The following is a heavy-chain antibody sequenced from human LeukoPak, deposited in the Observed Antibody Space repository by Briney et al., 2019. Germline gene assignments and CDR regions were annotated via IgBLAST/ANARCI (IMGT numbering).Heavy chain of an antibody. J-gene: IGHJ4*02. D-gene: IGHD3-22*01. V-gene: IGHV4-59*01. CDR1: GGSISSYY. Sequence: PSETLSLTCTASGGSISSYYWSWIRQPPGKGLEWIGYIYYSGSTNYNPSLKSRVTISVDTSKNQFSLKLSSVTTADTAVYYCVKSGSSRYYYYFDYWGQGTLVTVSS. CDR3: VKSGSSRYYYYFDY. CDR2: IYYSGST.